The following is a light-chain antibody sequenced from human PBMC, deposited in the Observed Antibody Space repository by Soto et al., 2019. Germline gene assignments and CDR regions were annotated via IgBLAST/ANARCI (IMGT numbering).Light chain of an antibody. CDR1: QSVSGH. Sequence: EIVMTQSPATLSVSTGERATLSCRASQSVSGHLAWYQQNPGQAPRLLIYDASTRATGIPARFSGSGSGTDFTLTISRLEPEDFAVYYCQQYGSSPHPFGQGTRLEIK. V-gene: IGKV3-20*01. J-gene: IGKJ5*01. CDR2: DAS. CDR3: QQYGSSPHP.